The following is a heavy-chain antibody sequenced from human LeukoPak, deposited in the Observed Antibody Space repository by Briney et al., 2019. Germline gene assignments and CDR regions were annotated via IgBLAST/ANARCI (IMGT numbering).Heavy chain of an antibody. V-gene: IGHV3-66*01. D-gene: IGHD3-10*01. CDR2: INSGGTT. Sequence: GGSLRLSCVASGFNVSSTYMNWVRQAPGKGLEGVSLINSGGTTYYPDSVKGRFTIARDNSKNTLFLQMNSLRDEDTAVYYCGRGGGNGETYYSGSGSPDYWGQGTLVTVSS. J-gene: IGHJ4*02. CDR3: GRGGGNGETYYSGSGSPDY. CDR1: GFNVSSTY.